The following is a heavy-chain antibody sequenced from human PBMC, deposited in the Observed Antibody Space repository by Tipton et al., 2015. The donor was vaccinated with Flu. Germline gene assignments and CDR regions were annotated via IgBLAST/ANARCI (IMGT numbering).Heavy chain of an antibody. D-gene: IGHD3-3*01. V-gene: IGHV3-74*01. J-gene: IGHJ4*03. CDR1: GFSFTTYW. CDR2: IKGDGSIT. Sequence: SLRLSCAASGFSFTTYWMYWIRQVPGRGLEWVAQIKGDGSITNYADIVKGRFTISRDNPKRTVYLQMSSLSVEDTAVYYCGTTLVLSGYPLRGQGTQVSVSS. CDR3: GTTLVLSGYPL.